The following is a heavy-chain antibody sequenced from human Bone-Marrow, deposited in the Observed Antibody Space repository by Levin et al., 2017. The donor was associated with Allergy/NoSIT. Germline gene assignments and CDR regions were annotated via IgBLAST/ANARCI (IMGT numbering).Heavy chain of an antibody. CDR1: GFTFSSYD. CDR2: ISSSGSNI. Sequence: GGSLRLSCAASGFTFSSYDMNWVRQAPGKGLEWVSYISSSGSNIFYADSVKGRFTISRDDAKNSLFLQMNSLRVEDTAIYYCARALRYLVDSWGQGTLVAVSS. J-gene: IGHJ4*02. D-gene: IGHD1-14*01. CDR3: ARALRYLVDS. V-gene: IGHV3-48*03.